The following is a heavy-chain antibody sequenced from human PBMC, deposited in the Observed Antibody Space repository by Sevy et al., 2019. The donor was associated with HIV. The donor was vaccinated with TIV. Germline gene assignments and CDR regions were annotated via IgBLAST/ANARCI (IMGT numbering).Heavy chain of an antibody. CDR3: AKGYIVVVPAAAFDY. CDR2: ISGSGGST. J-gene: IGHJ4*02. D-gene: IGHD2-2*01. V-gene: IGHV3-23*01. Sequence: GGSLRLSCAASGFTFSSYAMSWVRQAPGKGLEWVSAISGSGGSTYYADSVKGRFTISGDNSKNTLYLQMNSLRAEDTAVYYCAKGYIVVVPAAAFDYWGQGTLVTVSS. CDR1: GFTFSSYA.